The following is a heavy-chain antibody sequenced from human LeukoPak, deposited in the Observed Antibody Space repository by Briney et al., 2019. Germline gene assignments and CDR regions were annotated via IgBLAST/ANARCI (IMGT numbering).Heavy chain of an antibody. CDR3: ARPSSGWSGFDY. CDR2: IYYSGCT. D-gene: IGHD6-19*01. V-gene: IGHV4-39*01. Sequence: PSETLSLTCTVAGRSISSSSYYWGWIRQPPGKGLEWIGSIYYSGCTYYNPSLKSRVTISQDTSKNQFSLKLNSVTAADTAVYYCARPSSGWSGFDYWGQGTLVTVSS. CDR1: GRSISSSSYY. J-gene: IGHJ4*02.